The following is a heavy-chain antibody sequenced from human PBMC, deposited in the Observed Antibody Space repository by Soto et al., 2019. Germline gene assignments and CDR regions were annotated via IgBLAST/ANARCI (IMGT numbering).Heavy chain of an antibody. J-gene: IGHJ4*02. CDR2: ISAYNGNT. Sequence: GASVKVSCKASGYTFTSYGISWVRQAPGQGLEWMGWISAYNGNTNYAQKLQGRVTMTTDTSTSTAYMELNSLRAEDTAVYYCAKLRGDYTVFDYWGQGARVTVSS. CDR3: AKLRGDYTVFDY. V-gene: IGHV1-18*04. CDR1: GYTFTSYG. D-gene: IGHD4-17*01.